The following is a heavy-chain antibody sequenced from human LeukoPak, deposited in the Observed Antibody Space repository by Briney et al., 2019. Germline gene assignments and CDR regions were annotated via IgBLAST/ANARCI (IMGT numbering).Heavy chain of an antibody. CDR3: ARSIAASNYYYYYMDV. CDR1: GGSISSHY. V-gene: IGHV4-59*11. Sequence: SETLSLTCTVSGGSISSHYWSWIRQPPGKGLEWIGYIYYSGSTNYNPSLKSRVTISVDTSKNQFSLKLSSVTAADTAVYYCARSIAASNYYYYYMDVWGKGTTVTVSS. J-gene: IGHJ6*03. D-gene: IGHD6-6*01. CDR2: IYYSGST.